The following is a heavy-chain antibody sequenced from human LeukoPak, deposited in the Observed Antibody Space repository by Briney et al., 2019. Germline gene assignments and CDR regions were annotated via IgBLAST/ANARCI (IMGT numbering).Heavy chain of an antibody. V-gene: IGHV3-23*01. CDR2: ISGSGGST. CDR1: GFTFSSYA. Sequence: GGSLRLSCAASGFTFSSYAMSWVRQAPGKGLQWVSAISGSGGSTYYADSVKGRFTISRDNSKNTLYLQMNSLRAEDTAVYYCAKDHPPTYYYDSSGYYGLSYYFDYWGQGTLFTVSS. D-gene: IGHD3-22*01. CDR3: AKDHPPTYYYDSSGYYGLSYYFDY. J-gene: IGHJ4*02.